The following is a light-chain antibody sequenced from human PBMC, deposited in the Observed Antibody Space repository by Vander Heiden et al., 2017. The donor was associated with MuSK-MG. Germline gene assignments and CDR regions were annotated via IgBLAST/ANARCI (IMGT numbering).Light chain of an antibody. V-gene: IGLV7-43*01. Sequence: TVVTQEPSLTVSPGGPVTLTCASSTGSVTSGYYPSWFQQKPGQPPRSLIYSKTNKHSWTPARFSGSLLGGKAALTLSGVQPEDEAEYYCLLYHGGVHWVFGGGTKLTVL. CDR2: SKT. CDR3: LLYHGGVHWV. J-gene: IGLJ3*02. CDR1: TGSVTSGYY.